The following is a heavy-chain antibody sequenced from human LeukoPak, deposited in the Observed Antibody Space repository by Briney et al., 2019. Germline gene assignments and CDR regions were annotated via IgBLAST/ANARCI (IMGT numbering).Heavy chain of an antibody. CDR2: ISYDGNYK. J-gene: IGHJ6*02. Sequence: GRSLRLPCAASGFTFSNNAMHWVRQAPGKGLEWVAVISYDGNYKYYADSVKGRFTISRDNSKNTLYLQMNSLRAEDTAVYYCARDISGWYSGGYFRMDVWGQGTTVTVSS. CDR1: GFTFSNNA. V-gene: IGHV3-30-3*01. CDR3: ARDISGWYSGGYFRMDV. D-gene: IGHD6-19*01.